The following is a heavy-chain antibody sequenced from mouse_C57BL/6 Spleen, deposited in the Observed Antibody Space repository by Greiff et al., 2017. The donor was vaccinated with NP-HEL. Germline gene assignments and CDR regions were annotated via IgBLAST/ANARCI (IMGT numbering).Heavy chain of an antibody. J-gene: IGHJ4*01. Sequence: VQLQQSGAELMKPGASVKLSCKATGYTFTGYWIEWVKQRPGHGLEWIGEILPGSGSTNYNEKFKGKATFTADKSSNTAYMQLSSLTTEDSAIYYCAGSRTTVVAPCTMDYWGQGTSVTVSS. V-gene: IGHV1-9*01. CDR3: AGSRTTVVAPCTMDY. D-gene: IGHD1-1*01. CDR1: GYTFTGYW. CDR2: ILPGSGST.